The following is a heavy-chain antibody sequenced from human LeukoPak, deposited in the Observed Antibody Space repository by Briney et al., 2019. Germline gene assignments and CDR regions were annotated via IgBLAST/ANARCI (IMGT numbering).Heavy chain of an antibody. CDR3: ARDVMVRGVIMYHGY. CDR2: ISSSSSYI. D-gene: IGHD3-10*01. Sequence: PGGSLRLSCAASGFTFTNYWMSWVRQAPGKGLEWVSSISSSSSYIYYADSVKGRFTISRDNAKNSLYLQMNSLRAEDTAVHYCARDVMVRGVIMYHGYWGQGTLVTVSS. V-gene: IGHV3-21*01. J-gene: IGHJ4*02. CDR1: GFTFTNYW.